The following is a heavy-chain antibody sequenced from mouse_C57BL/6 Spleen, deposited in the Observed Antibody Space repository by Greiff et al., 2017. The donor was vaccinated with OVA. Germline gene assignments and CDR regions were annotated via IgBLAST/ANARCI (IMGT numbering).Heavy chain of an antibody. Sequence: EVQLQQSGPELVKPGASVKISCKASGYSFTGYYMNWVKQSPEKSLEWIGEFNPSTGGTTYNQKFKAKATLTVAKSSSTAYMQLKSLTSEDSAVYYCATAQATGTWFAYWGQGTLVTVSA. CDR3: ATAQATGTWFAY. J-gene: IGHJ3*01. CDR1: GYSFTGYY. V-gene: IGHV1-42*01. CDR2: FNPSTGGT. D-gene: IGHD3-2*02.